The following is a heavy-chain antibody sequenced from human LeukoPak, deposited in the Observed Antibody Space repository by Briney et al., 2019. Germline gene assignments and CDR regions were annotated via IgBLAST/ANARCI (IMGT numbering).Heavy chain of an antibody. D-gene: IGHD4/OR15-4a*01. CDR2: IETGGAST. CDR1: GFTFSSYG. V-gene: IGHV3-23*05. Sequence: GGSLTLSCAASGFTFSSYGMSWVRQAPGKGLEWVSAIETGGASTYYADSVKGRFSISRDNSKNTLYLQMNSLRAEDTAVYYCARRAGAYSHPYDYWGQGTLVTVSS. CDR3: ARRAGAYSHPYDY. J-gene: IGHJ4*02.